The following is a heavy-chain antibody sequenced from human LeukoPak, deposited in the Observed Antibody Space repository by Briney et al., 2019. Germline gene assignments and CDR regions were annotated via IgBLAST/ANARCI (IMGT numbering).Heavy chain of an antibody. Sequence: GASVKVSCKASGYTFTGYYMHWVRQAPGQGLEWMGWINPNSGGTNYAQKSQGRVTMTRDTSISTAYMELSRLRSDDTAVYYCARGGVVVVPAAIEWFDPWGQGTLVTVSS. CDR2: INPNSGGT. J-gene: IGHJ5*02. V-gene: IGHV1-2*02. CDR3: ARGGVVVVPAAIEWFDP. CDR1: GYTFTGYY. D-gene: IGHD2-2*01.